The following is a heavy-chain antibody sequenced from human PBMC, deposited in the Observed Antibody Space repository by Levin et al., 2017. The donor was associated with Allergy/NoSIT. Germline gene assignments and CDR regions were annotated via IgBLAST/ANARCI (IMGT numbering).Heavy chain of an antibody. J-gene: IGHJ6*03. V-gene: IGHV4-31*03. CDR1: GGSISSGGYY. D-gene: IGHD4-17*01. CDR2: IYYSGST. Sequence: SQTLSLTCTVSGGSISSGGYYWSWIRQHPGKGLEWIGYIYYSGSTYYNPSLKSRVTISVDTSKNQFSLKLSSVTAADTAVYYCASTVTTSGPYYYYMDVWGKGTTVTVSS. CDR3: ASTVTTSGPYYYYMDV.